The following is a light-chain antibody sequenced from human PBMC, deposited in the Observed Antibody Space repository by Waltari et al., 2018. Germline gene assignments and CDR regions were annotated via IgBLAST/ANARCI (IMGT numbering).Light chain of an antibody. CDR3: QKYVNLPAT. CDR1: LSVGRS. CDR2: DAS. J-gene: IGKJ1*01. V-gene: IGKV3-20*01. Sequence: EIVLTQSPGTLSLSPGERATLSCRASLSVGRSLSCHQQIPGQAPRLLIYDASRRDTGIPDRFSGSGSGTDFSLTISRLEPEDFAVYYCQKYVNLPATFGQGTKVEIK.